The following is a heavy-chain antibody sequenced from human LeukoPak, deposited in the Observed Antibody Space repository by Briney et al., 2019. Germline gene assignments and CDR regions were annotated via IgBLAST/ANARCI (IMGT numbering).Heavy chain of an antibody. D-gene: IGHD3-10*01. J-gene: IGHJ4*02. CDR1: GLTFSNHG. Sequence: GGSLRLSCTASGLTFSNHGMNWVRQAPGKGLEWVAFIGHEGNNEQYRDSLKGRFTISRDNSKNTLYLQMNSLRTEDTAMYYCAKDGAYYIDDHWGQGTLVTVAS. CDR3: AKDGAYYIDDH. CDR2: IGHEGNNE. V-gene: IGHV3-30*02.